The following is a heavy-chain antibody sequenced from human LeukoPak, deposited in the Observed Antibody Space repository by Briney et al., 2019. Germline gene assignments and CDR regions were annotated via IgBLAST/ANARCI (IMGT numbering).Heavy chain of an antibody. J-gene: IGHJ4*02. CDR1: GFTFSSYS. Sequence: PGGSLRLSCGASGFTFSSYSMNWVRQAPGKGLEWVSSISSSNNYIYYADSVKGRFTISRDNAKNSLYLQMNSLRAEDTAMYYCARRGLIAARPFDYWGQGTLVTVSS. D-gene: IGHD6-6*01. CDR3: ARRGLIAARPFDY. V-gene: IGHV3-21*01. CDR2: ISSSNNYI.